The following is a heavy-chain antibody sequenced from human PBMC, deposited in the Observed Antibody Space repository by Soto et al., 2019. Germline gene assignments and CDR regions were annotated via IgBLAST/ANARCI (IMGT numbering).Heavy chain of an antibody. CDR2: VWYDGTKK. D-gene: IGHD3-16*01. V-gene: IGHV3-33*01. CDR1: GFDFSSFG. J-gene: IGHJ4*02. Sequence: QVQLVESGGGVVQPGTSLRLSCVASGFDFSSFGMHWVRQAPGKGLEWGAVVWYDGTKKYYADSVKGRFTISRDNSKNTMNLQMDSLGAEDTAVYYCARDWGIGVSTPYYFDSWGRGALVTVSS. CDR3: ARDWGIGVSTPYYFDS.